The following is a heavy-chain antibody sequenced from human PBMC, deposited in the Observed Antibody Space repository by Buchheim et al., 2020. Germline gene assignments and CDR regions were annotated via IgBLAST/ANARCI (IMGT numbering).Heavy chain of an antibody. Sequence: EVQLVESGGHLVQPGGSLRLSCAASGFTFSTNWMSWVRQAPGKGLEWVANIKQDGSQKYYVDSVKGRFTISRDNAKNSLYLQMNSLRAEDTAVYYCARDPCSDASCSKSGFDYWGQGTL. CDR3: ARDPCSDASCSKSGFDY. V-gene: IGHV3-7*01. CDR1: GFTFSTNW. CDR2: IKQDGSQK. D-gene: IGHD2-15*01. J-gene: IGHJ4*02.